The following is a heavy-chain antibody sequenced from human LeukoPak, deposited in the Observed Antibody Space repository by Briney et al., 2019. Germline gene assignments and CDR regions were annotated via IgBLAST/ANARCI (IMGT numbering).Heavy chain of an antibody. J-gene: IGHJ4*02. V-gene: IGHV3-66*01. D-gene: IGHD3-10*01. CDR1: GFTVSSNF. CDR3: VTDQTGRHPYFFDY. CDR2: FYSGSST. Sequence: GGSLRLSCSASGFTVSSNFMSWVRQAPGKGLEWISVFYSGSSTYYAASVKGRFTISRDNAKTSLYLQMNNLSVADTAVYYCVTDQTGRHPYFFDYWGQGTLVTVSS.